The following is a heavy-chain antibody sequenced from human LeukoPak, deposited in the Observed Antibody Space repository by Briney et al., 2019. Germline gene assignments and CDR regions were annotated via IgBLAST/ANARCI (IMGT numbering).Heavy chain of an antibody. CDR3: ARDSDLGISLDP. Sequence: ASVKVSCKASGYTFTSYGISWVRQAPGQGLEWMGWISAYNGNTNYAQKLQGRVTMTTDTSTSTAYMELRSLRSGDTAVYYCARDSDLGISLDPWGQGTLVTVSS. D-gene: IGHD6-13*01. V-gene: IGHV1-18*01. CDR1: GYTFTSYG. J-gene: IGHJ5*02. CDR2: ISAYNGNT.